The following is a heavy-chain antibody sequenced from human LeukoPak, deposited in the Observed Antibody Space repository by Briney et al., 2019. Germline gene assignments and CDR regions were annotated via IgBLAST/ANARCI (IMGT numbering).Heavy chain of an antibody. CDR2: ISYDGSNK. J-gene: IGHJ6*03. CDR3: AKAEYSSSWYPQGLYYYYYMDV. D-gene: IGHD6-13*01. Sequence: QSGGSLRLSCAASGFTFSSYGMHWVRQAPGKGLEWVAVISYDGSNKYYADSVKGRFTISRDNSKNTLYLQMNSLRAEDTAVYYCAKAEYSSSWYPQGLYYYYYMDVWGKGTTVTVSS. V-gene: IGHV3-30*18. CDR1: GFTFSSYG.